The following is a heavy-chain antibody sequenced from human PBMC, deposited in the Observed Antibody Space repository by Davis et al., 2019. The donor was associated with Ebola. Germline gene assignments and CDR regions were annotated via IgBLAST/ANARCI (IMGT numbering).Heavy chain of an antibody. Sequence: GESLKISCKGSGYSFTSYWISWVRQMPGKGLEWMGRIDPSDSYTNYSPSFQGQVTISADKSISTAYLQWSSLKASDTAMYYCARLAGDYCSSTSCTNWFDPWGQGTLVTVSS. D-gene: IGHD2-2*01. V-gene: IGHV5-10-1*04. CDR3: ARLAGDYCSSTSCTNWFDP. CDR1: GYSFTSYW. CDR2: IDPSDSYT. J-gene: IGHJ5*02.